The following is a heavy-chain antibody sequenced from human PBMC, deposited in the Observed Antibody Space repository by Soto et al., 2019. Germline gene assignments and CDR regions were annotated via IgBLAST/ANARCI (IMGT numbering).Heavy chain of an antibody. CDR3: ARSPTYYDFWSGYYRPVDWFDP. V-gene: IGHV1-3*01. Sequence: QVQLVQSGAEVKKPGASVKVSCKASGYTFTSYAMHWVRQAPGQRLEWMGWINAGNGNTKYSQKFQGRVTITRDTSASTAYMELSSLRSEDTAVYYCARSPTYYDFWSGYYRPVDWFDPWGQGNLVTVSS. CDR2: INAGNGNT. D-gene: IGHD3-3*01. J-gene: IGHJ5*02. CDR1: GYTFTSYA.